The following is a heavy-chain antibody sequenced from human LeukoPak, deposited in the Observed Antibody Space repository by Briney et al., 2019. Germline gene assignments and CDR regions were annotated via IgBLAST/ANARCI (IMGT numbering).Heavy chain of an antibody. CDR3: ARARPSSSSGWYRYYYYYMDV. CDR1: GGTLSSYA. Sequence: GASVKVSCKASGGTLSSYAISWVRQAPGQGLEWMGGIIPIFGTANYAQKFQGRVTITTDESTSTAYMELSSLRSEDTAVYYCARARPSSSSGWYRYYYYYMDVWGKGTTVTVSS. CDR2: IIPIFGTA. J-gene: IGHJ6*03. D-gene: IGHD6-19*01. V-gene: IGHV1-69*05.